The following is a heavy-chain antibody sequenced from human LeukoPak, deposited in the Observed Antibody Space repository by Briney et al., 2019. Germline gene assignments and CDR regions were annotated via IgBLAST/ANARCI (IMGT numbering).Heavy chain of an antibody. Sequence: GGSLRLSCAASGFTFSSYEMNWVRQAPGKGLEWVSYISSSGSTIYYADSVKGRFTISRDNAKNSLYLQMNSLRAEDTAVYYCARGLITWASSWGQGTLVTVSS. CDR1: GFTFSSYE. CDR3: ARGLITWASS. V-gene: IGHV3-48*03. CDR2: ISSSGSTI. D-gene: IGHD3-22*01. J-gene: IGHJ4*02.